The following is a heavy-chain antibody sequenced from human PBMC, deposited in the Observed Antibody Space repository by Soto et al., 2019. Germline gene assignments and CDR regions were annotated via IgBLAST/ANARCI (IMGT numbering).Heavy chain of an antibody. D-gene: IGHD1-26*01. J-gene: IGHJ2*01. CDR1: GFSFSDYY. CDR2: ITSSGSTF. Sequence: QVPLVESGGGLVQPGGSLRLSCAASGFSFSDYYMSWIRQAPGKGLEWISYITSSGSTFYYTDSVKGRFTISRDNAKNSLYLQMNSLRAEDTGIYYCATRWGYFDFWGRGTLVTVSS. CDR3: ATRWGYFDF. V-gene: IGHV3-11*01.